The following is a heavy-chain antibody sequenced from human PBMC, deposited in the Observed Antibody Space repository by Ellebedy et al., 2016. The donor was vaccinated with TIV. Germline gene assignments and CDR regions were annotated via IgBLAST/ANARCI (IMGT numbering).Heavy chain of an antibody. J-gene: IGHJ4*02. V-gene: IGHV3-23*01. CDR1: GFTFNRYA. CDR3: GSARQGQG. Sequence: GESLKISCVVSGFTFNRYAMTWVRQAPGKGLECVSTISSSGGLTFYADSVKGRFTISRDNSKNTVHLQMNSLTVEDTAVYYCGSARQGQGWGQGTLVTVSS. CDR2: ISSSGGLT.